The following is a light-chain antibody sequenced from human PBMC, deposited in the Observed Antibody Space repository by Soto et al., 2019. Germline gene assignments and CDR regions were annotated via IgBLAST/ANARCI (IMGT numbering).Light chain of an antibody. CDR1: QSVSST. V-gene: IGKV3-15*01. J-gene: IGKJ1*01. CDR3: QQYNNWPRT. CDR2: DAS. Sequence: EIVLTQSPATLSLFPGERATLSCRASQSVSSTSLAWYQQKPGQAPRLLIYDASSRATGIPARFSGSGSGTDFTLTISSLQSEDFAVYYCQQYNNWPRTFGQGTKVDIK.